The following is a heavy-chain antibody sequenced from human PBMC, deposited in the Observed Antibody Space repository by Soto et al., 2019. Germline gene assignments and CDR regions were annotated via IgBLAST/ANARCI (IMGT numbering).Heavy chain of an antibody. CDR2: IWYDGSNK. V-gene: IGHV3-33*01. CDR3: AREERYFDCPDY. D-gene: IGHD3-9*01. Sequence: GGSLRLSCAASGFTFSSYGMHWVRQAQGKGLEWVAVIWYDGSNKYYADSVKGRFTISRDNSKNTLYLQMNSLRAEDTAVYYCAREERYFDCPDYWGQGTLVTVSS. CDR1: GFTFSSYG. J-gene: IGHJ4*02.